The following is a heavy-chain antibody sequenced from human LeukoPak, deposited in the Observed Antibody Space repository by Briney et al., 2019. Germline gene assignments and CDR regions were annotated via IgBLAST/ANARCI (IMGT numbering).Heavy chain of an antibody. D-gene: IGHD3-10*01. CDR3: VRAHHPGGWFDP. CDR2: INRGGGEI. CDR1: GFTFSSSW. J-gene: IGHJ5*02. Sequence: GGSLRLSCAASGFTFSSSWMTWVRQAPGEGLGWVASINRGGGEIHYVDSVKGRFTISRDNAKNSLYLQMNSLPAEDTAVHYCVRAHHPGGWFDPWGQGTLVTVSS. V-gene: IGHV3-7*04.